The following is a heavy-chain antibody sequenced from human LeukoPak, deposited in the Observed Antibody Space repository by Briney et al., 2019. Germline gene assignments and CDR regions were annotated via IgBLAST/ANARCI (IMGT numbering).Heavy chain of an antibody. CDR1: GYTFTSYG. D-gene: IGHD3-22*01. CDR2: ISAYNGNT. Sequence: ASVKVSCKASGYTFTSYGISWVRQAPGQELEWMGRISAYNGNTNYAQKLQGRVTMTTDTSTSTAYMELRSLRSDNTAVYYCARVVPPVNYYDSSANWFDPWGQGTLVTVSS. V-gene: IGHV1-18*01. CDR3: ARVVPPVNYYDSSANWFDP. J-gene: IGHJ5*02.